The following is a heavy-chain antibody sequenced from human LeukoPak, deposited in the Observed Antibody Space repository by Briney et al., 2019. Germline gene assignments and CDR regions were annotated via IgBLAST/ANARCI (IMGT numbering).Heavy chain of an antibody. CDR2: ISTSGNT. Sequence: PGGSLRLSCAASGFTFSDYAMAWVRQAPGKGLEWVSSISTSGNTYYADSVKGRFTISRDNSKDTLYLQMNSLRAEDTAVYYCAKDAYDYVVIGYNWFDPWGQGTLVTVSS. CDR1: GFTFSDYA. V-gene: IGHV3-23*01. CDR3: AKDAYDYVVIGYNWFDP. J-gene: IGHJ5*02. D-gene: IGHD3-16*01.